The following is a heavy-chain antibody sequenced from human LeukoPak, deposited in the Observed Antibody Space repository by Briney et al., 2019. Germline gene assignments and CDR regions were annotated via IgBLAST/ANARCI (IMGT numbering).Heavy chain of an antibody. V-gene: IGHV3-21*04. CDR2: ISSSGVYI. J-gene: IGHJ4*02. CDR3: ATNPPGIAVAGNGNFDY. D-gene: IGHD6-19*01. Sequence: GGSLRLSCAASGFTFSSYRMNWVRQAPGKGLEWVSSISSSGVYIYYADSLKGRFTISRDNAKNSLYLQMNSLRTGDTAFYYCATNPPGIAVAGNGNFDYWGQGTLVTVSS. CDR1: GFTFSSYR.